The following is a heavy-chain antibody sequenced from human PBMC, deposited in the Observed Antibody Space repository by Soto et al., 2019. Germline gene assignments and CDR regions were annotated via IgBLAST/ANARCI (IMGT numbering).Heavy chain of an antibody. D-gene: IGHD3-3*01. J-gene: IGHJ3*02. CDR3: AKFFTGGYDSFDI. CDR2: ISGSGGSA. Sequence: GGSLRLSCAPSGFSFAGYAMAWVRQTRGKGLEWVNAISGSGGSAYYADSVKGRFTFSRDNSRDTVYLQMNGLRAEDTAVYYCAKFFTGGYDSFDIWGQGTMVTVSS. V-gene: IGHV3-23*01. CDR1: GFSFAGYA.